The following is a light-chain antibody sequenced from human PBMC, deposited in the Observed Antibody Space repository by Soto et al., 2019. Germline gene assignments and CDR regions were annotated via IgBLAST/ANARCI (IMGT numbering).Light chain of an antibody. J-gene: IGKJ1*01. CDR2: KAS. V-gene: IGKV1-5*03. CDR3: QQYNSYSWT. CDR1: QSISSW. Sequence: DIQMTQSPSTLSASVGDRVTITCRASQSISSWLAWYQQKPGKAPKLLSYKASSLESGFPSRFSGSGSGTEFTLTIISLQPDDFACYYCQQYNSYSWTFGQGTKVEVK.